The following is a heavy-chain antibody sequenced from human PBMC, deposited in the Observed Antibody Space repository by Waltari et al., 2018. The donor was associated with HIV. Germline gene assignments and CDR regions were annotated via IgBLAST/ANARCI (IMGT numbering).Heavy chain of an antibody. Sequence: QLQLQESGPGLVTPSETLSLTCTVPGGSITSSSHYWGRIRQPPGEGLEWIGSIYYSGSTYYNPSLKSRVTISVDTSKNQFSLKLSSVTAADTAVYYCARERYCSGGSCPFDYWGQGTLVTVSS. D-gene: IGHD2-15*01. CDR2: IYYSGST. CDR1: GGSITSSSHY. CDR3: ARERYCSGGSCPFDY. V-gene: IGHV4-39*07. J-gene: IGHJ4*02.